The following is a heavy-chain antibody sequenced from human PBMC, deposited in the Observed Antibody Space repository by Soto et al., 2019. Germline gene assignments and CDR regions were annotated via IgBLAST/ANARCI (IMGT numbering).Heavy chain of an antibody. J-gene: IGHJ3*02. V-gene: IGHV4-34*01. CDR3: ARVGGNIVATVDI. CDR2: INHSGST. Sequence: SETLSLTCAVYGGSFSGYYWSWIRQPPGKGLEWIGEINHSGSTNYNPSLKSRVTISVDTSKNQFSLKLSSVTAADTAVYYWARVGGNIVATVDIWGQGTMVTVSS. CDR1: GGSFSGYY. D-gene: IGHD5-12*01.